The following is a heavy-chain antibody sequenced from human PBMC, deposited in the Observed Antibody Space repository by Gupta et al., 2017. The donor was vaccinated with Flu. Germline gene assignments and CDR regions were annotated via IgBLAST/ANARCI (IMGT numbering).Heavy chain of an antibody. CDR1: GGSMSSSSYF. D-gene: IGHD3-22*01. CDR3: ARRVVRYDNDNTECHRFDP. J-gene: IGHJ5*02. Sequence: QVQLQESGPGLVKPSETLSLVCTVSGGSMSSSSYFWAWIRQPPGKGLQWIGSINYSGSTYYSPSLKSRVTISVDTSKNQFSLKVTSVTAADTAVYYCARRVVRYDNDNTECHRFDPWGQGTLVTVSS. V-gene: IGHV4-39*01. CDR2: INYSGST.